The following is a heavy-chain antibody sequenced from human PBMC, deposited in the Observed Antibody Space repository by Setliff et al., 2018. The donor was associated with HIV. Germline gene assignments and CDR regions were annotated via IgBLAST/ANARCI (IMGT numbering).Heavy chain of an antibody. CDR1: GYTFTSYD. CDR3: AREVDGLELDH. J-gene: IGHJ4*02. Sequence: ASVKVSCKASGYTFTSYDINWVRQATGQGLEWMGWMNPNSGNTGYAQKFQGRVTMTTDPSTNTAYMELRSLKSDDTAVYYCAREVDGLELDHWGQGTLVTVSS. CDR2: MNPNSGNT. V-gene: IGHV1-8*01.